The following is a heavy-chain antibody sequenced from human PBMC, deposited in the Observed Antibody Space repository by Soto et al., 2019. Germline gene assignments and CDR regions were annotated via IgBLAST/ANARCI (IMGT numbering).Heavy chain of an antibody. CDR3: AADLAPTDRFSLFDP. J-gene: IGHJ5*02. CDR2: IVVGSGNT. CDR1: GFTFTTSA. D-gene: IGHD1-1*01. V-gene: IGHV1-58*02. Sequence: QKQLVQSGPELKKPGTSVKVSCKASGFTFTTSAIQWVRQARGQRLEWIGWIVVGSGNTNYAQKFQERVTISRDMAXXTAHMDLSSLSSDDTAVYYCAADLAPTDRFSLFDPWGQGTLVTVSS.